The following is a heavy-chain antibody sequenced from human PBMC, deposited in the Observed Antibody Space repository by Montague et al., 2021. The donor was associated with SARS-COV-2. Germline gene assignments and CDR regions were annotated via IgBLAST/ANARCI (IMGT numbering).Heavy chain of an antibody. D-gene: IGHD6-19*01. CDR3: ARQGNSSGWFKPDAFDI. CDR2: IYYSGST. J-gene: IGHJ3*02. Sequence: SETLSLTCTVSGGSISSSSYYWGWIRQPPGKGVDWIGSIYYSGSTYYNPSLKSRVTIAVDTSKDQFSLNLSSVTAADAAVYDCARQGNSSGWFKPDAFDIWGQGTMVTVSS. CDR1: GGSISSSSYY. V-gene: IGHV4-39*01.